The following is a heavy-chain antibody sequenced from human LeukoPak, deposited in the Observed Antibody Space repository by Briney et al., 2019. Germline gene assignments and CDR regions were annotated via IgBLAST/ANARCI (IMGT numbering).Heavy chain of an antibody. CDR2: INAHRTT. V-gene: IGHV3-48*01. CDR1: GFTFSPYS. D-gene: IGHD4-17*01. Sequence: PGGSLRLSCATSGFTFSPYSINWVRQAPGKGLEWISYINAHRTTYYADSVEGRFTISRDNSQNTLYLQMNSLRPEDTAVYYCAKGGASVTRYVDYWGQGTLVTVSS. J-gene: IGHJ4*02. CDR3: AKGGASVTRYVDY.